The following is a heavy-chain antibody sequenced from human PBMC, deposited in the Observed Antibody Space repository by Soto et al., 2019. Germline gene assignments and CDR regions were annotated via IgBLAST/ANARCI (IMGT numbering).Heavy chain of an antibody. Sequence: GASVKVSCKASGYTFTSYYMHWVRQAPGQGLEWMGILNPSGGSTSYAQKFQGRVTMTRNTSTSTVYMEVSSLRSEDTAVYYCARDLGLVRRGYSYGHVFYYYGMDVWGQGTTVTVSS. CDR3: ARDLGLVRRGYSYGHVFYYYGMDV. J-gene: IGHJ6*02. CDR2: LNPSGGST. D-gene: IGHD5-18*01. CDR1: GYTFTSYY. V-gene: IGHV1-46*01.